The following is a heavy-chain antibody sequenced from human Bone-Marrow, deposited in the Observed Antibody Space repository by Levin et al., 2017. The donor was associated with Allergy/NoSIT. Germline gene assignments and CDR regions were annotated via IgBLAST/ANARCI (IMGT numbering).Heavy chain of an antibody. CDR3: ARGRGIYCSSTSCYSGYDDGMDV. J-gene: IGHJ6*02. CDR1: GGSISSYY. Sequence: SETLSLTCTVSGGSISSYYWSWIRQPAGKGLEWIGRIYTSGSTNYNPSLKSRVTMSVDTSKNQFSLKLSSVTAADTAVYYCARGRGIYCSSTSCYSGYDDGMDVWGQGTTVTVSS. CDR2: IYTSGST. D-gene: IGHD2-2*01. V-gene: IGHV4-4*07.